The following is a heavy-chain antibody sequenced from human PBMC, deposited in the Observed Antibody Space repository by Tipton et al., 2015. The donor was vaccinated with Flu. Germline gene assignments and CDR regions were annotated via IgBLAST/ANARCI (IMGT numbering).Heavy chain of an antibody. J-gene: IGHJ5*02. CDR1: GGSMSSFY. CDR2: MYVSGST. CDR3: ARGSGSGSEVPIHL. Sequence: TLSLTCTVSGGSMSSFYWTWIRQPAGKGLEWIGRMYVSGSTKYNPALKSRVTMSVDTSKNQFSLKLSSVTAAGTAVYYCARGSGSGSEVPIHLWSQGTLVAVSS. D-gene: IGHD3-10*01. V-gene: IGHV4-4*07.